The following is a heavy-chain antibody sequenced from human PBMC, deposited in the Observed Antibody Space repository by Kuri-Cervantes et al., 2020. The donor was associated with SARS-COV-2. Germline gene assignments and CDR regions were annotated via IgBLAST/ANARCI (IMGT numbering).Heavy chain of an antibody. V-gene: IGHV1-18*01. D-gene: IGHD4-11*01. CDR3: ARDYSSPYYFEF. CDR2: ISPNNGNT. J-gene: IGHJ4*02. CDR1: GYTFSRYG. Sequence: ASVKVSCKASGYTFSRYGLAWLRQAPGHGPEWMGWISPNNGNTRYAQKFRGRVTLTTDSSTNTAYMELSSLRSDDTAVYYCARDYSSPYYFEFWGQGSLVTVSS.